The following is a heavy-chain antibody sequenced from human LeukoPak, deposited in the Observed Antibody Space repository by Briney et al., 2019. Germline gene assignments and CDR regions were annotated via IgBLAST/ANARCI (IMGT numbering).Heavy chain of an antibody. D-gene: IGHD5-18*01. CDR2: ISNNGGTI. J-gene: IGHJ4*02. Sequence: GGSLRISCAASGFTFSGYEMNWVGQAPGKGLEWVSYISNNGGTISYADSVKGRFAISRDNAKNSLFLQMNSLRAEDTAVYYCARDAYTYGMVFDYWGQGTLVTVSS. CDR3: ARDAYTYGMVFDY. V-gene: IGHV3-48*03. CDR1: GFTFSGYE.